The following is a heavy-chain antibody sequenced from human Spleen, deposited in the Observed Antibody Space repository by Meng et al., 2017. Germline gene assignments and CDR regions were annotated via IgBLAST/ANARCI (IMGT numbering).Heavy chain of an antibody. CDR1: GYSFTTNW. J-gene: IGHJ3*02. Sequence: KVSCKGSGYSFTTNWIGWVRQMPGKGLEWMGIIYPGDSDTRYSPSFQGQVTISADKSITTAYLQWSSLKASDTAMYYCARPSSGYSNDAFDIWGQGTMVTVSS. CDR3: ARPSSGYSNDAFDI. V-gene: IGHV5-51*01. CDR2: IYPGDSDT. D-gene: IGHD5-18*01.